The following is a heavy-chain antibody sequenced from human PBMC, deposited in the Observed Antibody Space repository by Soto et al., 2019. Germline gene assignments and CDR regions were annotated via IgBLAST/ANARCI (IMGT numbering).Heavy chain of an antibody. D-gene: IGHD3-22*01. CDR2: MYGGGGT. CDR3: GRCDTSGYFDRF. Sequence: EVQVVESGGDLVQPGGSLRLSCTASGFTVTDNYMTWVRQAPGKGLEWVSVMYGGGGTYYADSVKGRFIISRDSSSNTLFLQMNSLRAEDTAIYYCGRCDTSGYFDRFWGQGTLVTVSS. CDR1: GFTVTDNY. V-gene: IGHV3-66*01. J-gene: IGHJ4*02.